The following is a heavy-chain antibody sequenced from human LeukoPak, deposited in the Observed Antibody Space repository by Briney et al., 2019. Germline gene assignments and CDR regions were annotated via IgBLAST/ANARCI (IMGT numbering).Heavy chain of an antibody. Sequence: ASVKVSCKASGGTFSSYAISWVRQAPGQGLEWVGWINPYSGGADYAQKFQARVIMATDMSISTAFMELNTLRSDDTAVYYCARVMTRRYTGDAFDIWGQGTMVTVSS. CDR1: GGTFSSYA. CDR2: INPYSGGA. J-gene: IGHJ3*02. V-gene: IGHV1-2*02. CDR3: ARVMTRRYTGDAFDI. D-gene: IGHD1-1*01.